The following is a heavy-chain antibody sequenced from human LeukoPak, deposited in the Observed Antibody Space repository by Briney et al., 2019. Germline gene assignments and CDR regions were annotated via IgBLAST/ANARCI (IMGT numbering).Heavy chain of an antibody. CDR2: IYYSGST. V-gene: IGHV4-39*01. D-gene: IGHD3-22*01. CDR1: GGSISSSSYY. J-gene: IGHJ4*02. Sequence: SETLSLTCTVSGGSISSSSYYWGWIRQPPGKGLEWIGSIYYSGSTYYNPSLKSRVTISVDTSKNQFSLKLSSVTAADTAVYYCARLEDSSGYYYDYWGQGTLVTVSS. CDR3: ARLEDSSGYYYDY.